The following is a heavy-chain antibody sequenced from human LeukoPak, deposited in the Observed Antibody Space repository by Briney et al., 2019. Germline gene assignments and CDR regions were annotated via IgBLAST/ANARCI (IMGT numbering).Heavy chain of an antibody. J-gene: IGHJ4*02. CDR2: IYYSGST. CDR1: GDSISNGDYY. CDR3: DSLPRSGFPYYFDY. D-gene: IGHD3-3*01. Sequence: SQTLSLTCTVSGDSISNGDYYWSWIRQPPGKGLEWIGYIYYSGSTYYNPSLKSRVTISVDTSKNQFSLRLSPATAADTAVYYCDSLPRSGFPYYFDYWGQGTLVTVSS. V-gene: IGHV4-30-4*01.